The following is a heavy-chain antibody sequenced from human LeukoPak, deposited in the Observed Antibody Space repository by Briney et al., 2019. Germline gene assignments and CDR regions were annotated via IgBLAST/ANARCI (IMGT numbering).Heavy chain of an antibody. CDR1: GITLSNAW. V-gene: IGHV3-15*01. D-gene: IGHD3-10*01. CDR2: IKSKTDGGTT. CDR3: TTDGKWFGFFDY. J-gene: IGHJ4*02. Sequence: GGSLRLSCVASGITLSNAWMSWVRQAPGKGLEWVGRIKSKTDGGTTDYAAPVKGRFTIPRDDSKNTLYLQMNSLKTEDTAVYYCTTDGKWFGFFDYWGQGTLVTVSS.